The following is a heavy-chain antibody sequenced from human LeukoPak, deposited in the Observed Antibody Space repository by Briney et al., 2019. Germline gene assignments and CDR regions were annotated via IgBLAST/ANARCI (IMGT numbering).Heavy chain of an antibody. CDR2: ISNDGSDK. CDR3: ATARNFRFEY. V-gene: IGHV3-30*04. CDR1: GFTFSSYT. J-gene: IGHJ4*02. Sequence: AGGSLRLSCAASGFTFSSYTMHWVRQAPGKGLEWVAVISNDGSDKYYADSVKGRFTVSRDYAKNTLFLQMNNLRTEDTALYFCATARNFRFEYWGQGSLVIVSA. D-gene: IGHD1-7*01.